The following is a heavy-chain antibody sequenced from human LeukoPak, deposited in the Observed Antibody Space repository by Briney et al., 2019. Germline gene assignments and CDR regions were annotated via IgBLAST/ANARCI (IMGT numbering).Heavy chain of an antibody. Sequence: GGSLRLSCAASGFTFSSYSMNWVRQAPGKGLEWVSSISSSSSYIYYADSVKGRFTISRDNAKNSLHLQMNSLRAEDTAVYYCASVYLGYCSGGSCQNDYWGQGTLVTVSS. CDR1: GFTFSSYS. D-gene: IGHD2-15*01. CDR2: ISSSSSYI. V-gene: IGHV3-21*01. J-gene: IGHJ4*02. CDR3: ASVYLGYCSGGSCQNDY.